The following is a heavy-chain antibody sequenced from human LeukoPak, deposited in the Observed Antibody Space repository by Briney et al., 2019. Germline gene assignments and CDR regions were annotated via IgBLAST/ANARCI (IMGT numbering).Heavy chain of an antibody. CDR1: GGSISISSYY. V-gene: IGHV4-39*01. Sequence: SETLSLTCTVCGGSISISSYYWGWIRQPPGTGLEWIGSIYYSGSTYYNPSLKSRVTISVDTSKNQFSLKLSSVTAADTAVYYCAGFSYSSSLYYFDYWGQGTLVTVSS. D-gene: IGHD6-6*01. J-gene: IGHJ4*02. CDR2: IYYSGST. CDR3: AGFSYSSSLYYFDY.